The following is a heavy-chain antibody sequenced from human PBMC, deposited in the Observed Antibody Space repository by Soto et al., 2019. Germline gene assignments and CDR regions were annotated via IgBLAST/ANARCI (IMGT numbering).Heavy chain of an antibody. V-gene: IGHV3-11*01. CDR1: GFIFSANY. CDR2: IGGTSNVI. J-gene: IGHJ4*02. CDR3: ARVGLSAADFDY. Sequence: QVQLVESGGALVEPGGSLRLSCAASGFIFSANYMTWIRQAPGKGLEWVSYIGGTSNVIYYADSVKGRFTISRDNAKNSLYLQMNSLRAEDTAVYYCARVGLSAADFDYWGQGAPVTVSS. D-gene: IGHD6-25*01.